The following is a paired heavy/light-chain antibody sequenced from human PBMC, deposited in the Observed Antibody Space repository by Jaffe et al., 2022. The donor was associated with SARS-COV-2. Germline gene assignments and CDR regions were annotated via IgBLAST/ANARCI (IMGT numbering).Light chain of an antibody. CDR1: KLGDKY. CDR2: QDS. Sequence: SYELTQPPSVSVSPGQTASITCSGDKLGDKYACWYQQKPGQSPVLVIYQDSKRPSGIPERFSGSNSGNTATLTISGTQAMDEADYYCQAWDSSTAVFGTGTKVTVL. CDR3: QAWDSSTAV. J-gene: IGLJ1*01. V-gene: IGLV3-1*01.
Heavy chain of an antibody. CDR2: IDWDDDK. CDR3: ARMSDYYDSSGPSFNSGYFDY. J-gene: IGHJ4*02. Sequence: QVTLRESGPALVKPTQTLTLTCTFSGFSLSTSGMCVSWIRQPPGKALEWLALIDWDDDKYYSTSLKTRLTISKDTSKNQVVLTMTNMDPVDTATYYCARMSDYYDSSGPSFNSGYFDYWGQGTLVTVSS. D-gene: IGHD3-22*01. V-gene: IGHV2-70*01. CDR1: GFSLSTSGMC.